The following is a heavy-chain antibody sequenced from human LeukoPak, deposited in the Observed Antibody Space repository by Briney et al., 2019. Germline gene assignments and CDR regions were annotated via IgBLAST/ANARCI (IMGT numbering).Heavy chain of an antibody. CDR2: ISAYNGNT. CDR1: GYTFTSYG. V-gene: IGHV1-18*01. D-gene: IGHD2-2*01. CDR3: ARDGWDIVVVPAAGGWFDP. J-gene: IGHJ5*02. Sequence: ASVKVSCKASGYTFTSYGISWVRQAPGQGLEWMGWISAYNGNTNYAQKLQGRVTMTTDTSTNTAYMELRSLRSDDTAVYYCARDGWDIVVVPAAGGWFDPWGQGTLVTVSS.